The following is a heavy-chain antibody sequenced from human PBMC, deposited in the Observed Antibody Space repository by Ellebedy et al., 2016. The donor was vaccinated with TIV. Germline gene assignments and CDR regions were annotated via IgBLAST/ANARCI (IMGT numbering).Heavy chain of an antibody. D-gene: IGHD5-24*01. CDR1: GFTFSSYD. V-gene: IGHV3-13*01. CDR3: VRDPSGWGLDV. J-gene: IGHJ6*02. CDR2: IGTAGDT. Sequence: GESLKISCAASGFTFSSYDMHWVRQVTGKGLEWVSAIGTAGDTHYPDSVKGRFTISRENGKNSLYLQMNSLRAGDTAVYYCVRDPSGWGLDVWGQGTTVTVSS.